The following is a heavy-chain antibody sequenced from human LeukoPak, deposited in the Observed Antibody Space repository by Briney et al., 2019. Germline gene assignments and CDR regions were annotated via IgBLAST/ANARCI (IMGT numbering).Heavy chain of an antibody. CDR3: ARAPMIVVVFPPRLDY. D-gene: IGHD3-22*01. Sequence: GALVKVSCKTSGYTFTGYYMPWVRQAPGQRLKWMGWINPNSGGTNYAQKLQDRVTMTGDTSISTAYTELSRLTSDDTAVYYCARAPMIVVVFPPRLDYWGQGTLVTVSS. CDR2: INPNSGGT. J-gene: IGHJ4*02. CDR1: GYTFTGYY. V-gene: IGHV1-2*02.